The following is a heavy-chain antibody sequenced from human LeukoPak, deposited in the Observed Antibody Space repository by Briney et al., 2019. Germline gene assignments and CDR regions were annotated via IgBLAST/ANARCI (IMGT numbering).Heavy chain of an antibody. D-gene: IGHD1-26*01. Sequence: PSQTLSLTCTVSGGSISSGGYYWSWIRQHPGKGLEWIGYIYYSGSTYYNPSLKSRVTISVDTSKNQFSLKLSSVTAADTAVYYCATGTEVGATTTDVFDVWGQGAKVTVSS. CDR2: IYYSGST. V-gene: IGHV4-31*03. CDR1: GGSISSGGYY. CDR3: ATGTEVGATTTDVFDV. J-gene: IGHJ3*01.